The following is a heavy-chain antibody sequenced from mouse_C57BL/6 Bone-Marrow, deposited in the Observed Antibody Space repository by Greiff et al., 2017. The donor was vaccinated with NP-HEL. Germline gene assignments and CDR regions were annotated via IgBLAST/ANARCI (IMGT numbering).Heavy chain of an antibody. CDR1: GYTFTDYY. J-gene: IGHJ2*01. Sequence: EVQLQQSGPELVKPGASVKISCKASGYTFTDYYMNWVKQSHGKSLEWIGDINPNNGGTSYNQKFKGKATLTVDKSSSTAYMELRSLTSEDSAVYYCAREGDYYGSRGNNYWGQGTTLTVSS. CDR2: INPNNGGT. V-gene: IGHV1-26*01. D-gene: IGHD1-1*01. CDR3: AREGDYYGSRGNNY.